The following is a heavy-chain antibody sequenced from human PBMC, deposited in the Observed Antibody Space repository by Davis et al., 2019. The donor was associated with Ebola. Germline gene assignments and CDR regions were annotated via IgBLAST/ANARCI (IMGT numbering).Heavy chain of an antibody. V-gene: IGHV3-74*01. CDR2: ISTDGAIT. J-gene: IGHJ6*02. Sequence: PGGSLRLSCVASGFTFSTNWMHWVRQAPGKGLVWLSHISTDGAITRYGASGKGRFTISRDDAKRSLYLQMNSLRPEDTALYYCTKENGPKEDSYGMDVWGQGTTVTVS. D-gene: IGHD4-17*01. CDR1: GFTFSTNW. CDR3: TKENGPKEDSYGMDV.